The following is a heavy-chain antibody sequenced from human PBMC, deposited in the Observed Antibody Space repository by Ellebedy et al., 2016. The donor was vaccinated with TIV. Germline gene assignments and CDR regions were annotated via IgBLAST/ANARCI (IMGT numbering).Heavy chain of an antibody. V-gene: IGHV1-69*13. J-gene: IGHJ6*02. Sequence: SVKVSCXASGGTFSSYAISWVRQAPGQGLEWMGGIIPIFGTANYAQKFQGRVTITADESTSTAYMELSSLRSEDTAVYYCARETYYDFWSGYGYYYGMDVWGQGTTVTVSS. CDR1: GGTFSSYA. CDR2: IIPIFGTA. D-gene: IGHD3-3*01. CDR3: ARETYYDFWSGYGYYYGMDV.